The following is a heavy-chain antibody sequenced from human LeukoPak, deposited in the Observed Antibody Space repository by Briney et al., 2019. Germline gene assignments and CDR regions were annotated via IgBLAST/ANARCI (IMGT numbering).Heavy chain of an antibody. CDR3: AKGDDYSNYGDLNWFDP. Sequence: PGGSLRLSCAASGFTFSSYSMNWVRQAPGKGLEWVSAISGSGGSTYYADSVKGRFTISRDNSKNTLYLQMNSLRAEDTAVYYCAKGDDYSNYGDLNWFDPWGQGTLVTVSS. CDR2: ISGSGGST. D-gene: IGHD4-4*01. CDR1: GFTFSSYS. V-gene: IGHV3-23*01. J-gene: IGHJ5*02.